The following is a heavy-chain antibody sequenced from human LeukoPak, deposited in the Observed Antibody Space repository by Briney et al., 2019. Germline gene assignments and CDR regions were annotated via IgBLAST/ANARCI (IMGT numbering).Heavy chain of an antibody. CDR1: GFTFSSYS. V-gene: IGHV3-21*01. J-gene: IGHJ4*02. CDR2: ISSSSSYI. CDR3: ARTYFYYDSSGSISFFGY. Sequence: GGSLRLSCAASGFTFSSYSMNWVRQAPGKGLEWVSSISSSSSYIYYADSVKGRFTISRDNAKKSLYMQMNSLRAEDTAVYYCARTYFYYDSSGSISFFGYWGQGTLVTVSS. D-gene: IGHD3-22*01.